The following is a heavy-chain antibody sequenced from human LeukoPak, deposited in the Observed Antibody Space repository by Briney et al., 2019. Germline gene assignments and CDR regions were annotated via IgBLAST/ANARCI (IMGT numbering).Heavy chain of an antibody. Sequence: PGGSLRLSCAASGFTFSSYSMNWVRRAPGKGLEWVSSISSSSSYIYYADSVKGRFTISRDNAKNSLYLQMNSLRAEDTAVYYCARVIRGAVAHGYYYYYMDVWGKGTTVTVSS. CDR3: ARVIRGAVAHGYYYYYMDV. CDR1: GFTFSSYS. CDR2: ISSSSSYI. V-gene: IGHV3-21*01. J-gene: IGHJ6*03. D-gene: IGHD6-19*01.